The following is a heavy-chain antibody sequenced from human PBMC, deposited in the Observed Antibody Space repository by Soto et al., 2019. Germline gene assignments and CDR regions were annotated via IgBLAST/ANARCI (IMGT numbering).Heavy chain of an antibody. CDR2: LSYGGTT. V-gene: IGHV4-39*01. Sequence: SETLSLTCSVSGGSISSSTFYWGWIRQPPGKGLEWIGTLSYGGTTHYNPSLKSRVAMSVDTSKNQLSLEMTSLTAADTAVYYCARTLYKALNWFDPWGQGALVTVSS. D-gene: IGHD1-1*01. CDR3: ARTLYKALNWFDP. CDR1: GGSISSSTFY. J-gene: IGHJ5*02.